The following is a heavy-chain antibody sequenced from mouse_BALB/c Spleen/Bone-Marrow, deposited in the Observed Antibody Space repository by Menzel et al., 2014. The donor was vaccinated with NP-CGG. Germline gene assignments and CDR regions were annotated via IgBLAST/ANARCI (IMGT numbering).Heavy chain of an antibody. V-gene: IGHV14-3*02. CDR2: IDPANGNT. CDR1: GFHIKDTY. J-gene: IGHJ4*01. CDR3: ARGLLQYYYAMDY. Sequence: VQLKESGAELVKPGASVKLSCTASGFHIKDTYMHWVKQRPEQGLEWIGRIDPANGNTKYDPKFQGKATITADTSSNTAYLQLSSLTSEDTAVYYCARGLLQYYYAMDYWGQGTSVTVSS. D-gene: IGHD2-3*01.